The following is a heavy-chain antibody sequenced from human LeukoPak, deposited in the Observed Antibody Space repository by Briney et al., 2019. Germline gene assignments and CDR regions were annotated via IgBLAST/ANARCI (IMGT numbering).Heavy chain of an antibody. CDR3: AKSSPNPDI. CDR1: GGSIINSY. D-gene: IGHD2-15*01. CDR2: IHSDGRT. J-gene: IGHJ1*01. V-gene: IGHV4-59*01. Sequence: SETLSLTCTVSGGSIINSYWSWIRQPPGEGLEFIGYIHSDGRTHYNPSLQSRVTMSVATSKNQFSPKLSSVTAADTAVYHCAKSSPNPDIWGQGILVTVSS.